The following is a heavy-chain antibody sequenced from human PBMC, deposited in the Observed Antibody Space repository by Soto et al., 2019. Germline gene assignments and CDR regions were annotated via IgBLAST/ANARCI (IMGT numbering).Heavy chain of an antibody. D-gene: IGHD1-1*01. J-gene: IGHJ4*02. V-gene: IGHV4-4*02. CDR2: IYHSGST. CDR3: VRGLGAPGTDH. CDR1: GGSISSSNW. Sequence: QVQLQESGPGLVKPSGTLSLTCAVSGGSISSSNWWSWVRQPPGKGLEWIGEIYHSGSTNYNPSLKSRVTISLDKSKNQVSLKLNSVSAADTAVYYCVRGLGAPGTDHWGQGTLVTVSS.